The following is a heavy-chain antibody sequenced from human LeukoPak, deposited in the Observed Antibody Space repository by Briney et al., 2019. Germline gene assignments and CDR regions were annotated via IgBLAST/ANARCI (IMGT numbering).Heavy chain of an antibody. J-gene: IGHJ4*02. V-gene: IGHV1-46*01. CDR2: INPSGGYT. Sequence: GASVKVSCKSSGYPFTNYYIHWVRQAPRQGLEWMGVINPSGGYTTYAQEFQGRVTMTSDTSTSTLYMELSSLTSEDTAIYYCARRGGSLVFDYWGQETLVTVPS. D-gene: IGHD3-10*01. CDR1: GYPFTNYY. CDR3: ARRGGSLVFDY.